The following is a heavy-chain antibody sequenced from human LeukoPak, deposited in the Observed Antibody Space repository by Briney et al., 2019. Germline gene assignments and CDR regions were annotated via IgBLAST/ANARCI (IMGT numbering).Heavy chain of an antibody. D-gene: IGHD3-22*01. CDR2: IDHSGST. V-gene: IGHV4-39*07. CDR3: AKRISSGYNY. J-gene: IGHJ4*02. Sequence: SETLSLTCTVSGGSISSSSYYWGWIRQPPGKGLGWIGEIDHSGSTNYNPSLKSRVTISVDTSKDQFSLKLSSVTAADTAVYYCAKRISSGYNYWGQGTLVTVSS. CDR1: GGSISSSSYY.